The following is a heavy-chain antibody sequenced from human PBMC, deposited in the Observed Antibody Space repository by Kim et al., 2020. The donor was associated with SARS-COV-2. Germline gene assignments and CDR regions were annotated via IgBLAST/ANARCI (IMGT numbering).Heavy chain of an antibody. J-gene: IGHJ6*02. D-gene: IGHD2-2*01. CDR2: IKTKTDGGTT. Sequence: GGSLRLSCAVSGFTFNNAWMSWVRQAPGKGLEWVGRIKTKTDGGTTDYAAPVKGRFTISRDDSKNTLYLQMNSLESEDTAVYYCCTSLSLRDLYGVDVWGQGTTITVSS. CDR3: CTSLSLRDLYGVDV. V-gene: IGHV3-15*01. CDR1: GFTFNNAW.